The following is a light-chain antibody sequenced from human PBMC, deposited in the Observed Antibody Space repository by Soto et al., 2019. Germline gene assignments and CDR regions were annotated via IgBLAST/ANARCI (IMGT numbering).Light chain of an antibody. V-gene: IGKV2-30*01. CDR3: MQGTHWPPT. CDR1: RSLVYSDGNAY. Sequence: DVVMTQSPLSLPVTLGQPASISCRSSRSLVYSDGNAYLNWFHQRPGQSPRRLIYKASNRDSGVPDRFGGSGSGTDFTLHINRVEAEDGGVYYCMQGTHWPPTFGRGTRVEIE. J-gene: IGKJ1*01. CDR2: KAS.